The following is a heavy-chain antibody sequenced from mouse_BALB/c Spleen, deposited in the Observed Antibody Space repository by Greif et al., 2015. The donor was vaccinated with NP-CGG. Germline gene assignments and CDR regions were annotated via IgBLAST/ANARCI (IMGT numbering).Heavy chain of an antibody. J-gene: IGHJ4*01. CDR3: TRSGYYAMDY. Sequence: VQLQQSGAELVKPGASVKLSCKASGYTFTSYYMYWVKQRPGQGLEWIGEINPSNGGTNFNEKFKSKATLTVDKSSSTAYMQLSSLTSEDSAVYYCTRSGYYAMDYWGQGTSATVSS. V-gene: IGHV1S81*02. D-gene: IGHD3-1*01. CDR2: INPSNGGT. CDR1: GYTFTSYY.